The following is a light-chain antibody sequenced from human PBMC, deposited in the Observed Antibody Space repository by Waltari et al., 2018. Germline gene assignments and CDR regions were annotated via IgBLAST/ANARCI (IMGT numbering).Light chain of an antibody. Sequence: DIQMTQSPSTLSASVGDRVTITCRASQSISSWLAWYQQKPGKAPKLLIYKASSLESGVASRFSGSGSETEFTLTISSLQAEDVAVYYCHQYYNTPFTFGPGTKVDIK. CDR2: KAS. CDR3: HQYYNTPFT. V-gene: IGKV1-5*03. CDR1: QSISSW. J-gene: IGKJ3*01.